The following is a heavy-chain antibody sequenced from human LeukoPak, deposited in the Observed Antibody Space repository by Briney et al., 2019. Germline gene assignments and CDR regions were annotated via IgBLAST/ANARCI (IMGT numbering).Heavy chain of an antibody. V-gene: IGHV3-23*01. J-gene: IGHJ3*02. CDR1: GFTFASYA. Sequence: GGSLRLSCTASGFTFASYAMSWVRQGPGKGLEWVSTLSNNGDNTYYADSVKGRFAISRDNSKNTLYLHMNSLRAEDTAVYYCASSAPYDAFDIWGQGTMVTVSS. CDR3: ASSAPYDAFDI. CDR2: LSNNGDNT.